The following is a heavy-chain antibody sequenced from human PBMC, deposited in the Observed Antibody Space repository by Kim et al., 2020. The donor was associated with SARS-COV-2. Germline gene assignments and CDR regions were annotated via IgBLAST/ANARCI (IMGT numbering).Heavy chain of an antibody. V-gene: IGHV3-23*01. CDR1: GFNFSSSA. Sequence: GGSLRLSCAASGFNFSSSAMSWVRQAPGKGLEWVSGISASGGSTYSPDSMEGRFTISRDNSQSTLFLQMSSLRAEDTAVYYCAKSLGHPKYRSSRYFYETIGRPVDYWGQGTLVTVSS. CDR2: ISASGGST. J-gene: IGHJ4*02. D-gene: IGHD6-13*01. CDR3: AKSLGHPKYRSSRYFYETIGRPVDY.